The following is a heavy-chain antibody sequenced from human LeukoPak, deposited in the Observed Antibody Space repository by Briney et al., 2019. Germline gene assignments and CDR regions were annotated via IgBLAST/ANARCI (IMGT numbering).Heavy chain of an antibody. D-gene: IGHD2-2*02. CDR1: GVSISSYY. Sequence: SETLSLTCTVSGVSISSYYWSWLRQPAGKGLEWIGRIYTSGSTNYNPSLKSRVTLSVDTSKNQFSLKLSSVTAADTAVYYCARGPQDIVVVPAAIHAFDIWGQGTMVTVSS. V-gene: IGHV4-4*07. CDR2: IYTSGST. J-gene: IGHJ3*02. CDR3: ARGPQDIVVVPAAIHAFDI.